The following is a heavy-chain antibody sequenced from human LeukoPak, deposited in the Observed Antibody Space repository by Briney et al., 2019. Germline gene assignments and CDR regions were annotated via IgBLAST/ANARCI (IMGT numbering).Heavy chain of an antibody. Sequence: GGSLRLSCAASGFTVSSNYMSWVRQAPGKGLEWVSVIYSGGSTYYADSVKGRFTISRDNSKNTLYLQMNSLRAEDTAVYYCARAMIRGATIDYWGQGTLVTVSS. J-gene: IGHJ4*02. CDR3: ARAMIRGATIDY. D-gene: IGHD3-10*01. V-gene: IGHV3-53*01. CDR2: IYSGGST. CDR1: GFTVSSNY.